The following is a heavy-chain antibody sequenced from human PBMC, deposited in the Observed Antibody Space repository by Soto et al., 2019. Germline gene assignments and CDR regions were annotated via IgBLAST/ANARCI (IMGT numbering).Heavy chain of an antibody. CDR1: GDPITSGGFY. D-gene: IGHD3-10*01. J-gene: IGHJ5*02. CDR2: IYYSGVT. V-gene: IGHV4-31*03. Sequence: VQLQESGPGLVKPSETLSLPCTLSGDPITSGGFYWTWIRQHPAKGLEWIGDIYYSGVTYYNPARKSRATISVDTSKNQFSLTLSSVTAADTAMYYCARDLRGRRSGRFDPWGQGTLVTVSS. CDR3: ARDLRGRRSGRFDP.